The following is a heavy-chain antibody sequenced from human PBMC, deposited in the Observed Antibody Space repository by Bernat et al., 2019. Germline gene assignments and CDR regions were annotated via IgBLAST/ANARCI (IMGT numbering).Heavy chain of an antibody. Sequence: VQLVESGGGLVQPGGSLRLSCAASGFTFSSYWMTWARQAPGKGLEWVANIRSNGSEKFYAGSVKGRFTISRDNGKNSLYLQMNTCRAEDTAVYYCARGYGMAYWGQGTLVTVSS. D-gene: IGHD2-8*01. J-gene: IGHJ4*02. V-gene: IGHV3-7*04. CDR2: IRSNGSEK. CDR1: GFTFSSYW. CDR3: ARGYGMAY.